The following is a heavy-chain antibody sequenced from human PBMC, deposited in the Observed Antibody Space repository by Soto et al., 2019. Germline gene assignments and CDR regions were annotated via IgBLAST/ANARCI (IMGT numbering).Heavy chain of an antibody. D-gene: IGHD2-15*01. V-gene: IGHV4-34*01. J-gene: IGHJ6*02. CDR1: GGSFSGYY. CDR2: INHSGST. CDR3: ARDVVGVCSGGSCYSPPYGMDV. Sequence: SETLSLTCAVYGGSFSGYYWSWIRQPPGKGLEWIGGINHSGSTNYNPSLKSRVTISVDTSKNQFSLKLSSVTAADTAVYYCARDVVGVCSGGSCYSPPYGMDVWGQGTTVTVSS.